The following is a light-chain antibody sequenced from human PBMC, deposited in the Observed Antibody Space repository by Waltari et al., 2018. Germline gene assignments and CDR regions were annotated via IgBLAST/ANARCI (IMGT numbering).Light chain of an antibody. CDR1: ENVNNY. J-gene: IGKJ2*03. V-gene: IGKV1-39*01. CDR2: KAS. Sequence: DIEMTQSPSSLSASVGDRASLTYRASENVNNYLNWYQQKPGKAPKLLIYKASTLQSGVPSRFSGSGSGTDYTFTISSLQSEDVATYYCQHNYGTPNRFGQGTKVEIK. CDR3: QHNYGTPNR.